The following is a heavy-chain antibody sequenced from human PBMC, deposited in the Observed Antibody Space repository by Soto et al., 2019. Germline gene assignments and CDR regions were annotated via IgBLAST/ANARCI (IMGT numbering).Heavy chain of an antibody. CDR2: ISTYNGNT. CDR3: ARAVQYDILTGYYADYYYYGMAV. D-gene: IGHD3-9*01. CDR1: GYTFTSYG. V-gene: IGHV1-18*01. Sequence: QVQLVQSGAEVKKPGASVKVSCKASGYTFTSYGISWVLQAPGQGLEWMGWISTYNGNTNYAQKLQGRVSMTTDTYTSTAYMELRSLRSDDTAVYYCARAVQYDILTGYYADYYYYGMAVRGQGTTVTGSS. J-gene: IGHJ6*02.